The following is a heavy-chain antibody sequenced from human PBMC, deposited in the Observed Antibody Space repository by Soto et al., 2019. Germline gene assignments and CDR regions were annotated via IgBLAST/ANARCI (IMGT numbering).Heavy chain of an antibody. CDR3: AKGFIVVVTVLRPDDAFDV. V-gene: IGHV3-23*01. CDR2: ISGGGGNT. D-gene: IGHD2-21*02. CDR1: GFTFGNYG. J-gene: IGHJ3*01. Sequence: DVQLLESGGGLVQPGGSLRLSCATSGFTFGNYGMNWVRQAPGKGREWVSGISGGGGNTYYADSVKGRFTISRDPSKNTVFLEMNSLRAEDTAVYYCAKGFIVVVTVLRPDDAFDVWGQGTLVTVS.